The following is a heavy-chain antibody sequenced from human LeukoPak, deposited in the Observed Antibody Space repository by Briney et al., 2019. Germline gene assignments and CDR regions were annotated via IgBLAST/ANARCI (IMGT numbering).Heavy chain of an antibody. Sequence: SVKVSCKASGGTFSSYAISWVRQAPGQGLEWMGGIIPIFGTANYAQKFQGRVTITADESTSTAYMELSSLRSEDTAVYYCARVHGLFGGGYGGFDYWGQGTLVTVSS. CDR3: ARVHGLFGGGYGGFDY. CDR2: IIPIFGTA. CDR1: GGTFSSYA. D-gene: IGHD1-26*01. V-gene: IGHV1-69*01. J-gene: IGHJ4*02.